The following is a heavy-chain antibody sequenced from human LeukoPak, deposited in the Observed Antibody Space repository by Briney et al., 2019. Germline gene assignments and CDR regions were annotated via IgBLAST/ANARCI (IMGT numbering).Heavy chain of an antibody. CDR3: ARDRIAAAGAFDY. Sequence: SVKVSCKASGGTFISYAISWVRQAPGQGLEWMGGIMPIFGTANYAQKFQGRVTITADESTSTAYMELSGLRSEDTAVYYCARDRIAAAGAFDYWGQGTLVTVSS. V-gene: IGHV1-69*13. D-gene: IGHD6-13*01. CDR2: IMPIFGTA. J-gene: IGHJ4*02. CDR1: GGTFISYA.